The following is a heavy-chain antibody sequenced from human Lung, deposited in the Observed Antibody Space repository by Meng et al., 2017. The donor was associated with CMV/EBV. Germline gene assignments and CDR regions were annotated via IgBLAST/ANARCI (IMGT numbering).Heavy chain of an antibody. D-gene: IGHD6-13*01. J-gene: IGHJ4*02. CDR3: TTLSTAGPEYFDY. V-gene: IGHV3-30*04. CDR2: ILDDGSNK. CDR1: GFTFVKYA. Sequence: ASGFTFVKYAMHWVRKAPGKGLEWVAAILDDGSNKYYADSVRGRFTISRDNSKKILYLEVNTPTTEDTAVYYCTTLSTAGPEYFDYWGQGTLVTVSS.